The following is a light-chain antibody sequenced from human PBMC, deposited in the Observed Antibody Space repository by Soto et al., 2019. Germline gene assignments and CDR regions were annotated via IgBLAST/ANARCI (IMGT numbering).Light chain of an antibody. CDR3: QQSLT. CDR1: QGISSA. J-gene: IGKJ4*01. Sequence: AIPLTQSPSSLSASVGDRVSITCRASQGISSALAWYQQKPGKPPKLLIHDASSLESGVPSRFSGSGSGTDFTLTISSLQPEDFATYYCQQSLTFGGGTKVEI. CDR2: DAS. V-gene: IGKV1-13*02.